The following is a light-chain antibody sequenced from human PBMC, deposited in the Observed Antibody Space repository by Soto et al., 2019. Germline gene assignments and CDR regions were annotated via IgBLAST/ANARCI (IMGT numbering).Light chain of an antibody. CDR3: QQYNGWPKT. CDR1: QPVRSR. Sequence: EILMTRSPSTLSVSPGERATLSCRASQPVRSRLAWYQQKPGQAPRLLIFDASTRANGIPARFSGSGSGTEFTLTISSLQSEDIAVYYCQQYNGWPKTFGQGTRVEIK. CDR2: DAS. J-gene: IGKJ1*01. V-gene: IGKV3-15*01.